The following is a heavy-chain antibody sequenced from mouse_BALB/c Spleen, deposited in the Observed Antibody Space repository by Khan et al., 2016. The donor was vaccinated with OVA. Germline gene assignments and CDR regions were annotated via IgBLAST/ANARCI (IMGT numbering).Heavy chain of an antibody. V-gene: IGHV2-9*02. CDR3: ATIDDGKRYYAMDY. D-gene: IGHD2-1*01. CDR2: IWAGGST. J-gene: IGHJ4*01. Sequence: QVQLKESGPGLVAPSQSLSITCTVSGFSLTSYGVNWVRQPPGKGLEWLGVIWAGGSTNSNSALMSRLSISKDKSKSHVFLKMNSLQTDDTAVYYCATIDDGKRYYAMDYWGQGTSVTVSS. CDR1: GFSLTSYG.